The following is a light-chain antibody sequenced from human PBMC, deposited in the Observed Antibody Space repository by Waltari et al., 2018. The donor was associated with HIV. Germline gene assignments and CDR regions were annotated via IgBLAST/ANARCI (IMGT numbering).Light chain of an antibody. Sequence: QSVLTQPPSVSGAPGQRVTISCTGSSSNIGAGYDVHWYQQLPGTAPTLLIYDNNNRPSGVPDRFSGSKSGTSASLAITGLQADDEADYYCQSYDISLSGLGVFGGGTKLTVL. CDR3: QSYDISLSGLGV. V-gene: IGLV1-40*01. CDR1: SSNIGAGYD. J-gene: IGLJ3*02. CDR2: DNN.